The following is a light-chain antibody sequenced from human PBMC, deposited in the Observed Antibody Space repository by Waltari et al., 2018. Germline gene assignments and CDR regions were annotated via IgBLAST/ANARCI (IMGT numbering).Light chain of an antibody. CDR2: KDS. Sequence: SYELTPSPPVSVSPGPTARITCSGTGLSNQYYYWYQQKAGQAPVAVIYKDSERPSGIPARFAGSSSGTSVTLTISGVQPEDEADYYCQSADNIGSFYVFGPGTKVTVL. CDR3: QSADNIGSFYV. J-gene: IGLJ1*01. V-gene: IGLV3-25*03. CDR1: GLSNQY.